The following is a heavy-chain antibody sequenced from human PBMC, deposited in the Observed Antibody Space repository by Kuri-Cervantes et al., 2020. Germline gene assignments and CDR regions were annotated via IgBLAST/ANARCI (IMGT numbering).Heavy chain of an antibody. CDR1: GFTFSSYW. Sequence: GGSLRLSCAASGFTFSSYWMSWVRQAPGKGLEWVAVISYDGSNKYYADSVKGRFTISRDNSKNTLYLQMNSLRDEDTAVYYCARRRNYYGSGLYQNDYGMDVWGQGTTVTVSS. V-gene: IGHV3-30*03. CDR2: ISYDGSNK. D-gene: IGHD3-10*01. CDR3: ARRRNYYGSGLYQNDYGMDV. J-gene: IGHJ6*02.